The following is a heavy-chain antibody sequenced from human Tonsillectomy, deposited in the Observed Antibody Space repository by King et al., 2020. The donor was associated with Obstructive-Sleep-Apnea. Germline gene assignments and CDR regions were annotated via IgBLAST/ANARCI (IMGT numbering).Heavy chain of an antibody. J-gene: IGHJ4*01. CDR1: GFAFDNYG. CDR3: AKDGMATLRGAYFEY. CDR2: IRYDGNDQ. Sequence: HVQLVESGGGVVQPGKSLRLSCAASGFAFDNYGMHWVRQAPGKGLEWVAFIRYDGNDQYYGNPVKGRFTVSRDNSKNTLYLQMNRLRSDDTAVYYCAKDGMATLRGAYFEYWGHGTLVTVSS. V-gene: IGHV3-30*02. D-gene: IGHD4-23*01.